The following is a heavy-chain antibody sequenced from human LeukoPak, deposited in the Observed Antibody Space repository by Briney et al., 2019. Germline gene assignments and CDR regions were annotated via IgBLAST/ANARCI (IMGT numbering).Heavy chain of an antibody. Sequence: GGSLRLSCAASGFTFDDYAMHWVRQAPGKGLEWVSGISWNSGSIGYADSVKGRFTISRDNAKNSLHLQMNSLRAEDTALYYCAKDSNKVGATDYWGQGTLVTVSS. J-gene: IGHJ4*02. D-gene: IGHD1-26*01. CDR2: ISWNSGSI. CDR1: GFTFDDYA. V-gene: IGHV3-9*01. CDR3: AKDSNKVGATDY.